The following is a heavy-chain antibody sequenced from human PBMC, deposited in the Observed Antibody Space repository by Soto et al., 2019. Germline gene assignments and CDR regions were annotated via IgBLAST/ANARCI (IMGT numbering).Heavy chain of an antibody. J-gene: IGHJ3*02. CDR3: ARRHGYSFGAFDI. V-gene: IGHV4-59*08. D-gene: IGHD3-3*01. CDR1: GGSISSYY. CDR2: IYYSGST. Sequence: SETLSLTCTVSGGSISSYYWSWIRQPPGKGLEWIGYIYYSGSTNYNPSLKSRVTISVDTSKNQFSLKLSSVTAADTAVYYCARRHGYSFGAFDIWGQGTMVTVSS.